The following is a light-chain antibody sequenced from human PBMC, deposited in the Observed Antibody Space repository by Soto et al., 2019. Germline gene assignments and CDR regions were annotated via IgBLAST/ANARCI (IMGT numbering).Light chain of an antibody. CDR1: QTISCNN. CDR3: QQYGSWT. V-gene: IGKV3-20*01. J-gene: IGKJ1*01. CDR2: GTS. Sequence: EIVLTQSPGTLSVSPGERAALSCRASQTISCNNLAWHQQKPGQAPSLLIYGTSSRATGIPDRFSGSGSGTDFTLTISRLEPEDSAIYYCQQYGSWTFGQGTKVEIK.